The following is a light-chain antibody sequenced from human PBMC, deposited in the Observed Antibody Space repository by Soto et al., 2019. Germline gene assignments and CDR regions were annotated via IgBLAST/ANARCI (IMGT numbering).Light chain of an antibody. CDR3: QQYCSSLTWT. V-gene: IGKV3-20*01. Sequence: EIVLPQSPGTLSFSPLERATLSCRASQSVSSSYLAWYQQKPCQAPRLLIYGASSRAPGSPDRCSGSGAGTDVTLTISRLEPEDFTVYYCQQYCSSLTWTFGQGT. J-gene: IGKJ1*01. CDR1: QSVSSSY. CDR2: GAS.